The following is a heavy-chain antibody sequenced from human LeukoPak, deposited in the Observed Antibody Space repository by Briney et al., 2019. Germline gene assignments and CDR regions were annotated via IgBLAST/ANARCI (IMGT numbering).Heavy chain of an antibody. CDR2: IYYSGST. Sequence: SETLSLTCTVSGGPISSSTYYWGWIRQSPGKGLEWIGSIYYSGSTYYNPSLKSRVTISVDTSKNQFSLKLSSVTAADTAVYYCASLPSYGGRPGYYYYYYMDVWGKGTTVTISS. V-gene: IGHV4-39*01. CDR3: ASLPSYGGRPGYYYYYYMDV. D-gene: IGHD4-23*01. CDR1: GGPISSSTYY. J-gene: IGHJ6*03.